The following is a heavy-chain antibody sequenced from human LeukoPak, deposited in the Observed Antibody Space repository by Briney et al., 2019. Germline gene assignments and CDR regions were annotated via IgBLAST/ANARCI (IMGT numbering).Heavy chain of an antibody. D-gene: IGHD3-10*01. J-gene: IGHJ4*02. CDR3: AKSVYHSGNY. CDR2: ISGGST. V-gene: IGHV3-23*01. CDR1: GFTISTYG. Sequence: GGSLRLSCAASGFTISTYGMSWVRQAPGKGLEWVSSISGGSTYYADSVKGRFTISRDNSKNTVSLQMNSLRAEDTAVYYCAKSVYHSGNYWGQGTLVTVSP.